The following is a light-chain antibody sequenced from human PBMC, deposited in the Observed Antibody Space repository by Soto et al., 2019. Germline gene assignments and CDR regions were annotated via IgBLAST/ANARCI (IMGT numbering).Light chain of an antibody. CDR1: PSVTNY. V-gene: IGKV3-11*01. CDR2: GAF. CDR3: QQRNIWPPVT. J-gene: IGKJ5*01. Sequence: EIVLTHSLSTLSFSPFQRSTLSCRASPSVTNYLAWYQQKPGQAPRLVIYGAFNRATGIPARFSGSGSGTDFTLTISSLEPEDFAVYYCQQRNIWPPVTFGQGTRLEIK.